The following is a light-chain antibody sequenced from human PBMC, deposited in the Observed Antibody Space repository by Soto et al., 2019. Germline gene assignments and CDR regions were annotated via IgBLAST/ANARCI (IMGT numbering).Light chain of an antibody. CDR1: QILLHSSGYSN. Sequence: DIVLTETPLSLPGTPVRPPSSSFIAGQILLHSSGYSNLDWYLQKPGQSPQLLIYLGPNRASGVPDRFSGSGSGTDFTLKISRVEAEDVGVYYCMQALKTLPITFGQGTLLE. V-gene: IGKV2-28*01. J-gene: IGKJ5*01. CDR2: LGP. CDR3: MQALKTLPIT.